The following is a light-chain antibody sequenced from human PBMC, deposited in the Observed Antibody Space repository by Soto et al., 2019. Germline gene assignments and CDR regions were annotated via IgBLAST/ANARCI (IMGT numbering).Light chain of an antibody. CDR1: QGIRND. Sequence: PSSLSASVGDRGTITCRASQGIRNDLGWYQQKPGKAPKRLIYAASSLQSGVPSRFSGYGSETEFTLTISSLQPEDFATYYCLQHHSYPPWTFGQGTKVDIK. J-gene: IGKJ1*01. CDR3: LQHHSYPPWT. V-gene: IGKV1-17*01. CDR2: AAS.